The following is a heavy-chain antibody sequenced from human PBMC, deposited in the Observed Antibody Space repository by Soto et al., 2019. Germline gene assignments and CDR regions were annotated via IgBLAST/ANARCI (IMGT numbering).Heavy chain of an antibody. Sequence: SETLSRTGAVSCGSISSCYWNWVRQPPGKGLEWIGYIYYSVSTNXXPSLKSRXXISVERSKNQXCLKLXSVTAAHTAVYYCARQGFGAVHGLGDVWGQGTTVX. CDR2: IYYSVST. J-gene: IGHJ6*02. CDR3: ARQGFGAVHGLGDV. CDR1: CGSISSCY. D-gene: IGHD3-10*01. V-gene: IGHV4-59*01.